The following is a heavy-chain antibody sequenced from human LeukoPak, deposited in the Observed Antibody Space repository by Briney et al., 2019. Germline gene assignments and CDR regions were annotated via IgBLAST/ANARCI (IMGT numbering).Heavy chain of an antibody. CDR1: GYTFTNYY. Sequence: ASVKVSCKAFGYTFTNYYMHWVRQAPGQGLEWMGVINPSGGSTSYAQKFQGRVTITTDTSISTVYMELSSLGSEDTAVYYCTRGLKGNYYSGMGTYRWFAPWGQGTLVTVSS. CDR2: INPSGGST. D-gene: IGHD3-22*01. J-gene: IGHJ5*02. CDR3: TRGLKGNYYSGMGTYRWFAP. V-gene: IGHV1-46*03.